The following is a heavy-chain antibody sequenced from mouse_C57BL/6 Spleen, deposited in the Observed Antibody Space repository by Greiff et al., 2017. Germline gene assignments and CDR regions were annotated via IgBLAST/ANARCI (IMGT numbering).Heavy chain of an antibody. V-gene: IGHV1-42*01. CDR2: INPSTGGT. D-gene: IGHD4-1*01. J-gene: IGHJ2*01. CDR3: ARGRRTGDYFDY. Sequence: VQLQQSGPELVKPGASVKISCKASGYSFTGYYMNWVKQSPEKSLEWIGEINPSTGGTTYNQKFKAKATLTVDKSSSTAYVQLKSLTSEDSAVYYCARGRRTGDYFDYWGQGTTLTVSS. CDR1: GYSFTGYY.